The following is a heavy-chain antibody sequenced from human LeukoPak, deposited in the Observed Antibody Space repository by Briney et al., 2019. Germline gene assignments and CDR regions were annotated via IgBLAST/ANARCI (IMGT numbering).Heavy chain of an antibody. V-gene: IGHV1-8*03. CDR2: MNPNSGNT. CDR3: ARGYGDYVSFDI. CDR1: GYTFTSYD. D-gene: IGHD4-17*01. J-gene: IGHJ3*02. Sequence: ASVKVSRKASGYTFTSYDINWVRQATGQGLEWMGWMNPNSGNTGYAQKFLGRVTITRNASISTAYMELSSLRSEDTAVYYCARGYGDYVSFDIWGQGTMVTVSS.